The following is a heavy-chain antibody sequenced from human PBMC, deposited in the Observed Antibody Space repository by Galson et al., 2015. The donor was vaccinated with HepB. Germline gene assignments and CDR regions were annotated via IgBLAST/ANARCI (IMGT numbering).Heavy chain of an antibody. J-gene: IGHJ4*02. CDR2: ISSSSSTI. V-gene: IGHV3-48*01. Sequence: SLRLSCAASGFTFSSYSMNWVRQAPGKGLEWVSYISSSSSTIYYADSVKGRFTISRDNAKNPLYLQMNSLRAEDTAVYYCARGGRYSYGPTGDWGQGTLVTVSS. D-gene: IGHD5-18*01. CDR1: GFTFSSYS. CDR3: ARGGRYSYGPTGD.